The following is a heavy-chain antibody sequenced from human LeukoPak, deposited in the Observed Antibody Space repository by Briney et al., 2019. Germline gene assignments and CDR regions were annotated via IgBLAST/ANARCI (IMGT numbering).Heavy chain of an antibody. J-gene: IGHJ4*02. V-gene: IGHV1-2*02. Sequence: ASVTVSCKASGYTFTGYYMHWVRQAPGQGLEWMGWINPNSGGTNYAQKFQGRVTMTRDTSISTAYLELSRLRSDDTAVYYCAREGGRYSSGCLLFWGQGTLVTVSS. CDR2: INPNSGGT. D-gene: IGHD6-19*01. CDR3: AREGGRYSSGCLLF. CDR1: GYTFTGYY.